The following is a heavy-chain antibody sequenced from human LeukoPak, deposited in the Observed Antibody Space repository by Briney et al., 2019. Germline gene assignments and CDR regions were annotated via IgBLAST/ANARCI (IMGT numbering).Heavy chain of an antibody. CDR2: ISSSSSYI. J-gene: IGHJ4*02. V-gene: IGHV3-21*01. D-gene: IGHD3/OR15-3a*01. CDR3: ARDVVVRGTVLDY. CDR1: GLTFSSYS. Sequence: PGGSLRLSCAASGLTFSSYSMNWVRQAPGKGLEWVSSISSSSSYIYYADSVKGRFTISRDNAKNSLYLQMNSLRAEDTAVYYCARDVVVRGTVLDYWGQGTLVTVSS.